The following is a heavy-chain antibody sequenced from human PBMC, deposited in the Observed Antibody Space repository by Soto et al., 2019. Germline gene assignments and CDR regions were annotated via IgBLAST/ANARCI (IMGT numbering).Heavy chain of an antibody. D-gene: IGHD5-18*01. CDR2: IYYSGST. Sequence: SETLSLTCTVSGGSISSGDYYWSWIRQPPGKGLEWIGYIYYSGSTYYNPSLKGRVTISVDTSKNQFSLKLSSVTAADTAVYYCASNSYEYIFYDYWGQGTLVTVSS. V-gene: IGHV4-30-4*01. CDR3: ASNSYEYIFYDY. J-gene: IGHJ4*02. CDR1: GGSISSGDYY.